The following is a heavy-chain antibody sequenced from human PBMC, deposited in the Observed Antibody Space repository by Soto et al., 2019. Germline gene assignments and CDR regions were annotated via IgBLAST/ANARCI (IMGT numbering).Heavy chain of an antibody. Sequence: EVQLVESGGGLVQPGGSLRLSCAASGFSFSSYWMHWVSQAPGKGLVWVSRIKTDGSIITYADSVKGRFTISRDNAKNTLYLQMNTLIAEETAVYYCARVGQGAWYFDLWGRGTLVTVSS. V-gene: IGHV3-74*01. CDR2: IKTDGSII. D-gene: IGHD1-26*01. CDR3: ARVGQGAWYFDL. CDR1: GFSFSSYW. J-gene: IGHJ2*01.